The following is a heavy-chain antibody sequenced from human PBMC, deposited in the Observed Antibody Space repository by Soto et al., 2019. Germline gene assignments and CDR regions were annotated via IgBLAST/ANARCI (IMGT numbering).Heavy chain of an antibody. D-gene: IGHD2-2*01. CDR2: IDPSDSYT. CDR1: GYSFTSYW. CDR3: ARLSIHRDIVVVPAASDFDY. J-gene: IGHJ4*02. Sequence: PGESLKISCKGSGYSFTSYWISWVRQMPGKGLEWMGRIDPSDSYTNYSPSFQGHVTISADKSISTAYLQWSSLKASDTAMYYCARLSIHRDIVVVPAASDFDYWGQGTLVTVSS. V-gene: IGHV5-10-1*01.